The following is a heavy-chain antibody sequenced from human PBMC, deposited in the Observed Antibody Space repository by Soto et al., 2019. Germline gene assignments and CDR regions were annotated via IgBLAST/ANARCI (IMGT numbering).Heavy chain of an antibody. CDR2: IKQDGSEK. Sequence: EVQLVESGGGLVQPGGSLRLSCAASGFTFSSYWMSWVRQAPGKGLEWVANIKQDGSEKYYVDSVKGRFTISRDNAKNSLYLQMNSLRAEDTAVYYCASAPTYYDIFTGARYYYGMDVWGQGTTVTVSS. D-gene: IGHD3-9*01. V-gene: IGHV3-7*03. CDR3: ASAPTYYDIFTGARYYYGMDV. CDR1: GFTFSSYW. J-gene: IGHJ6*02.